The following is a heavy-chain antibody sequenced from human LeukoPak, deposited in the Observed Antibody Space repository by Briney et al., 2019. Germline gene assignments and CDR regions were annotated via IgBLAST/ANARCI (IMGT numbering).Heavy chain of an antibody. J-gene: IGHJ6*02. Sequence: GGSLRLSCAASGFTFSSYSMNWVRQAPGKGLEWVSYISSSSSTIYYADSVKGRFTISRDNAKNSLYLQMNSLRAEDTAVYYCARVMRKYCSSTSCFIDYHYYYGMDVWGQGTTVTVSS. CDR1: GFTFSSYS. CDR3: ARVMRKYCSSTSCFIDYHYYYGMDV. CDR2: ISSSSSTI. V-gene: IGHV3-48*01. D-gene: IGHD2-2*01.